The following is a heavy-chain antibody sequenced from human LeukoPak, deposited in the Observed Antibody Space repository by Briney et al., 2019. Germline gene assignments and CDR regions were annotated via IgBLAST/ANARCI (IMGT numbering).Heavy chain of an antibody. J-gene: IGHJ6*02. Sequence: GASVKVSCKASGGTFSSYAISWVRQAPGQGLEWMGRIIPILGIANYAQKFQGRVTITADKSTSTAYMELSSLRSEDTAVYYCARDEPNYGSGMYYGMDVWGQGTTVTVSS. CDR1: GGTFSSYA. CDR3: ARDEPNYGSGMYYGMDV. D-gene: IGHD3-10*01. CDR2: IIPILGIA. V-gene: IGHV1-69*04.